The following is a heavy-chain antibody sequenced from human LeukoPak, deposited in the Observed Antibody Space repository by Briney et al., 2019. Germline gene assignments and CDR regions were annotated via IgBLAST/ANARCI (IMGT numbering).Heavy chain of an antibody. Sequence: SETLSLTCTVSGGSISSGSYYWSWIRQPAGKGLEWIGRIYTSGSTNYNPSLKSRVTISVDTSKNQFSLKLSSVTAADTAVYYCARAEGYGDYGIDYWGQGPLVTVSS. D-gene: IGHD4-17*01. J-gene: IGHJ4*02. CDR2: IYTSGST. CDR1: GGSISSGSYY. CDR3: ARAEGYGDYGIDY. V-gene: IGHV4-61*02.